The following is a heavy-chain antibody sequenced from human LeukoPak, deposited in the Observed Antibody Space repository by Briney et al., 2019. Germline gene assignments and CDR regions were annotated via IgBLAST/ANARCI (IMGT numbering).Heavy chain of an antibody. CDR3: ARDYYGSSGIDL. CDR1: GFTFTGHN. Sequence: GGSLRLSCAASGFTFTGHNMNWVRQAPGKGLEWVSTITSSSIYIYYADSVKGRFTISRDNAQNSLYLQMNSLRAEDTAVYYCARDYYGSSGIDLWGRGTLVTVSS. V-gene: IGHV3-21*01. CDR2: ITSSSIYI. D-gene: IGHD3-22*01. J-gene: IGHJ2*01.